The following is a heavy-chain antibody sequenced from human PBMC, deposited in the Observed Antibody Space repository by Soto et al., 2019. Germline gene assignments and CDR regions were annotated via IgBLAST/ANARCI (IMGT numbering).Heavy chain of an antibody. D-gene: IGHD6-13*01. CDR3: AREGIAAAAPFDY. CDR1: GFIFSDYY. Sequence: VQLVESGGGLVKPGGSLRLSCAASGFIFSDYYMSWVRQAPGKGLEWVSVIYSGGSTYYADSVKGRFTISRDNSKNTLYLQMNSLRAEDTAVYYCAREGIAAAAPFDYWGQGTLVTVSS. J-gene: IGHJ4*02. CDR2: IYSGGST. V-gene: IGHV3-66*01.